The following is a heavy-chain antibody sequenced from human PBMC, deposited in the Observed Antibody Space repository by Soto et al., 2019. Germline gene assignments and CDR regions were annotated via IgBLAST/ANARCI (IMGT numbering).Heavy chain of an antibody. CDR3: PKDALCCSGGRYYPRDY. CDR1: GFTFSSYG. J-gene: IGHJ4*02. V-gene: IGHV3-30*18. CDR2: ISYDGSNE. Sequence: GVSLRLSCASSGFTFSSYGMHWVRQAPGKGLEWGAVISYDGSNEYYADSVKGRFTISRDNSKSTLYLQTNSLRAEDTAVYYGPKDALCCSGGRYYPRDYWRQRTQVTVSS. D-gene: IGHD1-26*01.